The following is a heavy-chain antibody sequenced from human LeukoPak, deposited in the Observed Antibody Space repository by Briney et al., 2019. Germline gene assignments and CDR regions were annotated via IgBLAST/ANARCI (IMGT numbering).Heavy chain of an antibody. V-gene: IGHV4-4*02. CDR3: ARDQASGWYRWFDP. J-gene: IGHJ5*02. CDR1: GGSISSSNW. CDR2: IYHSGST. D-gene: IGHD6-19*01. Sequence: DPSETLSLTCAVSGGSISSSNWWSWVRQPPGKGLEWIGEIYHSGSTNYNPSLKSRVIISVDKSKNQFSLKLSSVTAADTAVYYCARDQASGWYRWFDPWGQGTLVTVSS.